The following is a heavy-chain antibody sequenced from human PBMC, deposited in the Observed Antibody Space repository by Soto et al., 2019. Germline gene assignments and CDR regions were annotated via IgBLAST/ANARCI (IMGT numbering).Heavy chain of an antibody. CDR1: GFSFDNAW. Sequence: GGSLRLSCVGSGFSFDNAWMNWVRQAPGRGLEWVGRIKTISGGGTTEYAAAVKGRFNIFRDDSIKTKYLQMSSLKIEDTSVYYCLTDVVEVTEMYPHYWGQGALVTVSS. CDR2: IKTISGGGTT. D-gene: IGHD2-21*02. CDR3: LTDVVEVTEMYPHY. J-gene: IGHJ4*02. V-gene: IGHV3-15*07.